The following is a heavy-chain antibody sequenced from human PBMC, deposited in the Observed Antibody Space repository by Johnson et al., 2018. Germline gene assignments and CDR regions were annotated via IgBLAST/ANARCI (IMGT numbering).Heavy chain of an antibody. CDR1: GYSFNSYW. CDR3: VRPGLPVAGGDPYNFDY. D-gene: IGHD3-16*01. V-gene: IGHV5-51*01. J-gene: IGHJ4*02. CDR2: IYPGDSAV. Sequence: VQLVESGAEVKEPGESLRISCKASGYSFNSYWIGWVRQMPGEGLEWMGVIYPGDSAVRYSPSFQGQVTISVDKSINTAYLRWGSLRASDSDMYYCVRPGLPVAGGDPYNFDYLGQGTLVTVSS.